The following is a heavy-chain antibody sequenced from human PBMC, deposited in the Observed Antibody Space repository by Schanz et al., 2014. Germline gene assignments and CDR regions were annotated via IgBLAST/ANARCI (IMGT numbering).Heavy chain of an antibody. V-gene: IGHV3-66*01. CDR3: ARGGGAAAST. CDR1: GFIFNDYY. J-gene: IGHJ5*02. D-gene: IGHD6-13*01. Sequence: VQLVESGGGLVKPGGSLRLSCAASGFIFNDYYMNWIRQAPGKGLEWVSIIYSGGSTFYADSVKGRFTISRDNSKNTLYLQMNSLRAEDTAVYYCARGGGAAASTWGQGTLVTVSS. CDR2: IYSGGST.